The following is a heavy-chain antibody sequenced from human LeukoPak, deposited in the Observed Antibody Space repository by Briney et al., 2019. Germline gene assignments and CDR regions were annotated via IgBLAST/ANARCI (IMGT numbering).Heavy chain of an antibody. Sequence: ASVKVSCKASGYTFTSYDINWVRQATGQGLEWMGWMNPNSGNTGYAQKFQGRVTMTRNTSISTAYMELSSLRSEDTAVYYCARSLSGSSDFDYWGQGTLVTVSS. V-gene: IGHV1-8*01. J-gene: IGHJ4*02. CDR1: GYTFTSYD. CDR3: ARSLSGSSDFDY. D-gene: IGHD6-19*01. CDR2: MNPNSGNT.